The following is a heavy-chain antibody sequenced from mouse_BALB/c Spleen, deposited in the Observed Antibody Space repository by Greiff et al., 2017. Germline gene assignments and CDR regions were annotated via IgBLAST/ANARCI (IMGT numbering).Heavy chain of an antibody. J-gene: IGHJ3*01. V-gene: IGHV5-6-5*01. CDR1: GFTFSSYA. Sequence: EVQVVESGGGLVKPGGSLKLSCAASGFTFSSYAMSWVRQTPEKRLEWVASISSGGSTYYPDSVKGRFTISRDNARNILYLQMSSLRSEDTAMYYCARAYYDYDAFAYWGQGTLVTVSS. CDR2: ISSGGST. CDR3: ARAYYDYDAFAY. D-gene: IGHD2-4*01.